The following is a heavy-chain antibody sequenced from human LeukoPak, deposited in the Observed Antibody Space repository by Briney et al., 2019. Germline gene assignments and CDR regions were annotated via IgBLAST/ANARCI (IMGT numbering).Heavy chain of an antibody. J-gene: IGHJ4*02. Sequence: GGSLRLSCAASGFTFSSYWMNWARQAPGKGLEWVASINHNGNVNYYVDSVKGRFTISRDNAKNSLYLQMSNLRAEDTAVYYCARRYFDYWGQGTLVTVSS. CDR3: ARRYFDY. V-gene: IGHV3-7*03. CDR2: INHNGNVN. CDR1: GFTFSSYW.